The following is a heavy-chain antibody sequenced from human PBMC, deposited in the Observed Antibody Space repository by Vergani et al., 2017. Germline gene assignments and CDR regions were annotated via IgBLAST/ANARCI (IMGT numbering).Heavy chain of an antibody. CDR3: AKDSMADYYDSSGYSGYFDY. CDR2: ISWNSGSI. Sequence: EVQLVESGGGLVQPGRSLRLSCAASGFTFDDYAMHWVRQAPGKGLEWGSGISWNSGSIGYADSVKGRFTISRDNAKSSLYLQMNSLRAEDTALYYCAKDSMADYYDSSGYSGYFDYWGQGTLVTVSS. CDR1: GFTFDDYA. J-gene: IGHJ4*02. V-gene: IGHV3-9*01. D-gene: IGHD3-22*01.